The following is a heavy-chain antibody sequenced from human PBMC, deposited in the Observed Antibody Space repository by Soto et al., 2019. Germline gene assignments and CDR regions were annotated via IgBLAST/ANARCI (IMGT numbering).Heavy chain of an antibody. V-gene: IGHV1-69*13. D-gene: IGHD6-13*01. CDR3: ARVFYISAAGFFPAYYFDY. CDR1: GGTFSSYA. CDR2: IIPIFGTA. J-gene: IGHJ4*02. Sequence: ASVKVSCKASGGTFSSYAISWVRQAPGQGLEWMGGIIPIFGTANYAQKFQGRVTITADESTSTAYMGLSSLSSEDTAVYYCARVFYISAAGFFPAYYFDYWGQGTLVTVSS.